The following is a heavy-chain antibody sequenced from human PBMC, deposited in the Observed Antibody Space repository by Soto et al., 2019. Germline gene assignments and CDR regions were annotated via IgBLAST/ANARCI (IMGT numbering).Heavy chain of an antibody. V-gene: IGHV4-34*01. CDR3: ARRTHVLLWFGESNYFDY. CDR2: INHSGST. CDR1: GGSFSGYY. Sequence: QVQLQQWGAGLLKPSETLSLTCAVYGGSFSGYYWSWIRQPPGKGLEWIGEINHSGSTNYNPSLKSRVTISVDTSMNQFSLKLSSVTAADTAVYYCARRTHVLLWFGESNYFDYWGQGTLVTVSS. J-gene: IGHJ4*02. D-gene: IGHD3-10*01.